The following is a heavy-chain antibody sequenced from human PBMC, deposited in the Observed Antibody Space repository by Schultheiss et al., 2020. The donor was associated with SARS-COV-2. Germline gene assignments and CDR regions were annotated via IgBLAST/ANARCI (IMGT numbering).Heavy chain of an antibody. CDR2: IVVGSGIT. CDR3: AAASPIPTSWFDP. V-gene: IGHV1-58*02. Sequence: SVKVSCKASGFTFTSSAMQWVRQARGQRLEWIGWIVVGSGITNYAQKFQERVTITRDMSTSTAYMELSSLRSEDTAVYYCAAASPIPTSWFDPWGQGTLVTVSS. D-gene: IGHD2-21*01. CDR1: GFTFTSSA. J-gene: IGHJ5*02.